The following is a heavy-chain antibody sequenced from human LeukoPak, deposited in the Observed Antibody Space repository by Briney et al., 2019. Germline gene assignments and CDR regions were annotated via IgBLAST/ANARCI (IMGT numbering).Heavy chain of an antibody. CDR3: ARARNCGGDCYSGFDY. Sequence: ASVKVSCTASGYTFTGYYMHWVRQAPGQGLEWMGWINPNSGGTNYAQKFQGRVTMTRDTSISTAYMELSRLRSDDTAVYYCARARNCGGDCYSGFDYWGQGTLVTASS. CDR1: GYTFTGYY. CDR2: INPNSGGT. V-gene: IGHV1-2*02. J-gene: IGHJ4*02. D-gene: IGHD2-21*02.